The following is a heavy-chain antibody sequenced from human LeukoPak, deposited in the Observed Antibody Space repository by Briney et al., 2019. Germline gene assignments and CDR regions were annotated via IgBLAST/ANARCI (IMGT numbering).Heavy chain of an antibody. CDR2: IYSGGST. CDR1: GFTVSSNY. Sequence: GGSLRLSCAASGFTVSSNYMSWVRQAPGKELEWVSVIYSGGSTYYADSVKGRFTISRDNSKNTLYLQMNSLRAEDTAVHYCAKDGPHDFWSGYFPADYWGQGTLVTVSS. CDR3: AKDGPHDFWSGYFPADY. J-gene: IGHJ4*02. D-gene: IGHD3-3*01. V-gene: IGHV3-53*01.